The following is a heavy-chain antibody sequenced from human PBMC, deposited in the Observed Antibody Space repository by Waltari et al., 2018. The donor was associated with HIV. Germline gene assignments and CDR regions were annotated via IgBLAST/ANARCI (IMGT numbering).Heavy chain of an antibody. J-gene: IGHJ4*02. D-gene: IGHD3-10*01. CDR1: GFTLSRYW. V-gene: IGHV3-7*04. Sequence: EVQLVESGGGLVQPGGSLSLSCAASGFTLSRYWMSWVRQAPGKGLEWVANRKRDGSEKYYVDAVNGRFTISRENAENSLYLQMNSLRAEDTAVYYCARGGFYGSESKVNWGQGTLVTVSS. CDR2: RKRDGSEK. CDR3: ARGGFYGSESKVN.